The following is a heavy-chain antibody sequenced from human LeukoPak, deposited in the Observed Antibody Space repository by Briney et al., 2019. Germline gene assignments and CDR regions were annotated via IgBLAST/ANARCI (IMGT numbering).Heavy chain of an antibody. Sequence: EASVKVSRKASGYTFTGYYMHWVRQAPGQGLEWMGWINPNSGGTNYAQKFQGRVTMTRDTSISTAYMELSRLRSDDTAVYYCARVEYYDFWSRHLDYYYYMDVWGKGTTVTVSS. CDR2: INPNSGGT. CDR3: ARVEYYDFWSRHLDYYYYMDV. CDR1: GYTFTGYY. V-gene: IGHV1-2*02. D-gene: IGHD3-3*01. J-gene: IGHJ6*03.